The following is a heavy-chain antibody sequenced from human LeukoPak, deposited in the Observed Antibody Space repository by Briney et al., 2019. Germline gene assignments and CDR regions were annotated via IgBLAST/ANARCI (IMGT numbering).Heavy chain of an antibody. V-gene: IGHV4-61*02. CDR2: IYTSGST. CDR3: ARDGSSSWTDYGMDV. Sequence: SQTLSLTCTVSGGSISSGSYYWSWIRQPAVKGLEWIGRIYTSGSTNYNPSLKSRVTISVDTSKNQFSLKLSSVTAADTAVYYCARDGSSSWTDYGMDVWGQGTTVTVSS. D-gene: IGHD6-13*01. J-gene: IGHJ6*02. CDR1: GGSISSGSYY.